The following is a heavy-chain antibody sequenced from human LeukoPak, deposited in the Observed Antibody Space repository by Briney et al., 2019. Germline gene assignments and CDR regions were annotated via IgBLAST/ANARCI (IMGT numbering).Heavy chain of an antibody. V-gene: IGHV3-13*04. CDR2: IGIAGDT. Sequence: PGGSLRLSCAASGFTFSSYDMHWVRQVTGRGLEWVSAIGIAGDTYYLASVKGRFTISRENAKNSLYLQMNSLRAGDTAVYYCARARLPNGAGWSFVLWGRGPLFSFSS. J-gene: IGHJ2*01. CDR3: ARARLPNGAGWSFVL. D-gene: IGHD2-8*01. CDR1: GFTFSSYD.